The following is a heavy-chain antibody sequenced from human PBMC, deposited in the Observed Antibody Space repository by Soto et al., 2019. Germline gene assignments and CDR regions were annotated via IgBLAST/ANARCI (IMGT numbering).Heavy chain of an antibody. CDR2: IYYSGST. CDR1: GGSISSGGYY. J-gene: IGHJ6*02. Sequence: SETLSLTCTFSGGSISSGGYYWSWIRQHPGKGLEWIGYIYYSGSTYYNPSLKSRVTISVDTSKNQFSLKLSSVTAADTAVYYCARAQNYDSSGFGTYGMDVWGQGTTVTVSS. CDR3: ARAQNYDSSGFGTYGMDV. V-gene: IGHV4-31*03. D-gene: IGHD3-22*01.